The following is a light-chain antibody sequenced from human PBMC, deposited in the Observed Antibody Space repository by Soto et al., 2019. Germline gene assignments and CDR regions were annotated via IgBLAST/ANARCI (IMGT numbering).Light chain of an antibody. Sequence: QSVLTQPPSVSGAPGQGVIISCTGSSSNIGAGYDVHWYQQRPGTAPKLLIFGNNNRPSGVPDRFSGSKSGTSASLAITGLQAEDEGDYYCQSYDSTLSDRYVFGTGTKVTVL. J-gene: IGLJ1*01. CDR3: QSYDSTLSDRYV. CDR2: GNN. V-gene: IGLV1-40*01. CDR1: SSNIGAGYD.